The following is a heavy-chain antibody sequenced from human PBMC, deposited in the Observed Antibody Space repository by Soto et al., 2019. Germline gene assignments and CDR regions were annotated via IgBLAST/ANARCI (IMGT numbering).Heavy chain of an antibody. V-gene: IGHV1-69*13. Sequence: SVKVSCKASGGTFSSYAISWVRQAPGQGLEWMGGIIPIFGTANYAQKFQGRVTITADESTSTAYMELSSLRSEDTAVYYCAREVGATLTWFDPWGQGTLVTVSS. CDR3: AREVGATLTWFDP. D-gene: IGHD1-26*01. CDR2: IIPIFGTA. CDR1: GGTFSSYA. J-gene: IGHJ5*02.